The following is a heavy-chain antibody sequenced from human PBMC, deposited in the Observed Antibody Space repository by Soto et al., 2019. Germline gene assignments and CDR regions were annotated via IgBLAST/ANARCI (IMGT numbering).Heavy chain of an antibody. Sequence: ASVKVSCKASGYTFTSYYMHWVRQAPGQGLEWMGIINPSGGSTSYAQKFQGRVTMTRDTSTSTVYMELSSLRSEDTAVYFCASPLCTRRMLYASEAFDIWGQGTMVTVSS. CDR2: INPSGGST. V-gene: IGHV1-46*01. CDR1: GYTFTSYY. CDR3: ASPLCTRRMLYASEAFDI. D-gene: IGHD2-8*01. J-gene: IGHJ3*02.